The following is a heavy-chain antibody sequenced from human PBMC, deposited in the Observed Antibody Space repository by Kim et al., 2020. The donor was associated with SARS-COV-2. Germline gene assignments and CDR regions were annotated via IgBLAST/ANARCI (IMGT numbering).Heavy chain of an antibody. J-gene: IGHJ5*02. CDR3: ARAKRGGRFLEWPLRDWFDP. V-gene: IGHV4-31*03. D-gene: IGHD3-3*01. CDR1: GGSISSGGYY. Sequence: SETLSLTCTVSGGSISSGGYYWRWIRQHLGKGLDWIGYLYYSGSTYYNPSLKSRVTISVDTSKNQFSLKLSSVTAADTAVYYCARAKRGGRFLEWPLRDWFDPWGQGTLVTVSS. CDR2: LYYSGST.